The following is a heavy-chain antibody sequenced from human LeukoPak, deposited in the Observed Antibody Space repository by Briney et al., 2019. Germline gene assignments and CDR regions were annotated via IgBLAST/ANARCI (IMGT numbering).Heavy chain of an antibody. D-gene: IGHD6-13*01. V-gene: IGHV3-7*01. Sequence: GGSLRLSCAASGFTFSSYWMGWVRQAPGKGLEWVANIKQDGGEKYYVDSVKGRFTISRDNAKNSLYLQMNSLRAEDTAVYYCARDPKYSSSWYGDWYFDYWGQGTLVTISS. CDR2: IKQDGGEK. J-gene: IGHJ4*02. CDR1: GFTFSSYW. CDR3: ARDPKYSSSWYGDWYFDY.